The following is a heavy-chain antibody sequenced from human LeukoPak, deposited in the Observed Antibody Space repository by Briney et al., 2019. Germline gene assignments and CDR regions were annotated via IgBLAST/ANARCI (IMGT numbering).Heavy chain of an antibody. V-gene: IGHV3-48*02. CDR1: GFTFSSCS. D-gene: IGHD6-13*01. CDR3: ARDPHIAAAGTIFDY. J-gene: IGHJ4*02. CDR2: VSSSSSTI. Sequence: GGSLRLSCAVSGFTFSSCSMNWVRQAPGKGLEWVSYVSSSSSTIYYADSVKGRFTISRDNAKNSLYLQMNSLRDEDSAVYYCARDPHIAAAGTIFDYWGQGTLVTVSS.